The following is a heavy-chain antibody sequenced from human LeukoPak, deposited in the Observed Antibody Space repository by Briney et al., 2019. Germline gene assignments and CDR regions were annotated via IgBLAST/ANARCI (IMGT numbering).Heavy chain of an antibody. CDR3: ARDSRGNYDY. D-gene: IGHD1-7*01. Sequence: ASVKVSCKASGGTFSSYAISWVRQAPGQGLEWMGWISAYNGNTNYAQKLQGRVTMTTDTSTSTAYMELRSLRSDDTAVYYCARDSRGNYDYWGQGTLVTVSS. CDR2: ISAYNGNT. CDR1: GGTFSSYA. V-gene: IGHV1-18*01. J-gene: IGHJ4*02.